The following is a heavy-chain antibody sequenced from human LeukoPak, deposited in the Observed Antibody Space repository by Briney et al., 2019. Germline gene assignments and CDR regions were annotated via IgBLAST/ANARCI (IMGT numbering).Heavy chain of an antibody. Sequence: PGRSLRLSCEASGFNFSSYGMHWVSQAPGKGLEWVAVLSADGSHKQFADSVKDRFAISRDNSKKTLYLQMNGLRAEDTAVYYCAKGGVSDRGSWYGDYFDYWGQGTLVTVSS. CDR1: GFNFSSYG. J-gene: IGHJ4*02. D-gene: IGHD6-13*01. CDR3: AKGGVSDRGSWYGDYFDY. V-gene: IGHV3-30*18. CDR2: LSADGSHK.